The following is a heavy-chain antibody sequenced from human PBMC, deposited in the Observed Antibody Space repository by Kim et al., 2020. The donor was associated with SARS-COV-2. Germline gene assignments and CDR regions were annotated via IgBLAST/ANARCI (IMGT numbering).Heavy chain of an antibody. V-gene: IGHV6-1*01. Sequence: SQTLSLTCGISGDSVSGNSAASNWIRQSPSRGLEWLGRTLYGSKCYTDYVVSMKSRIIINPDTSKKQLSLQLNSVTPEDTTLTGPLSGNLFDPWGQGTQVTVSS. CDR3: LSGNLFDP. J-gene: IGHJ5*02. D-gene: IGHD3-9*01. CDR1: GDSVSGNSAA. CDR2: TLYGSKCYT.